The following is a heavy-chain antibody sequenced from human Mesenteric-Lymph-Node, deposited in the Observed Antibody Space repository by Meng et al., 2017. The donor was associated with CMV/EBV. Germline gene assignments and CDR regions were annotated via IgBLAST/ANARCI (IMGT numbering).Heavy chain of an antibody. Sequence: GESLKISCAASGFTFSRYAMHWVRQAPGKGLEWVAVMSYDGNNEYYADSVKGRFTISRDNAKKLLFLQMNSLKADDTAVYYCAREFVGEYYFGSGRYDPNGMDVWGQGTTVTVSS. D-gene: IGHD3-10*01. CDR3: AREFVGEYYFGSGRYDPNGMDV. CDR2: MSYDGNNE. J-gene: IGHJ6*02. V-gene: IGHV3-30*04. CDR1: GFTFSRYA.